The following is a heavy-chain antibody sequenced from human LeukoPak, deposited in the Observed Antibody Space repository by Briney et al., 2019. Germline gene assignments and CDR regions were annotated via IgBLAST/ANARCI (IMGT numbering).Heavy chain of an antibody. Sequence: ASVKVSCKASGYTFTSYGISWVRQAPGQGLEWMGWINPNSGGTNYAQKFQGRVTMTRDTSISTAYMELSRLRSDDTAVYYCARGRRMVTPLCAFDIWGQGTMVTVSS. CDR1: GYTFTSYG. J-gene: IGHJ3*02. V-gene: IGHV1-2*02. CDR3: ARGRRMVTPLCAFDI. CDR2: INPNSGGT. D-gene: IGHD4-23*01.